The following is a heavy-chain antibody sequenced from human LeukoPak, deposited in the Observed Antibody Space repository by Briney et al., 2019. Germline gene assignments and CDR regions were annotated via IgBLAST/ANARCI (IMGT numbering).Heavy chain of an antibody. CDR3: AREVAAAGMGGWFDP. V-gene: IGHV1-46*01. CDR1: GYTFTSYY. CDR2: INPSGGST. Sequence: ASVKVSCKASGYTFTSYYMHWVRQAPGQGLEWMGIINPSGGSTSYAQKFQGRVTMTRDTSTSTVYMELSSLRSEDTAVYYCAREVAAAGMGGWFDPWGQGTLVTVSS. J-gene: IGHJ5*02. D-gene: IGHD6-13*01.